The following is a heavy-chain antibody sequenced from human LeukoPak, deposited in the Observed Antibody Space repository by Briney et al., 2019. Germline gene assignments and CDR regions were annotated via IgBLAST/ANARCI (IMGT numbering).Heavy chain of an antibody. J-gene: IGHJ5*02. CDR3: ARDGDYYGSGSYYHYYNWFDP. Sequence: SETLSLTCAVYGGSFSGYYWSWIRQPPGKGLEWIGDINHSGSTNYNPSLKSRVTISVDTSKNQFSLKLSSVTAADTAVYYCARDGDYYGSGSYYHYYNWFDPWGQGTLVTVSS. V-gene: IGHV4-34*01. CDR2: INHSGST. CDR1: GGSFSGYY. D-gene: IGHD3-10*01.